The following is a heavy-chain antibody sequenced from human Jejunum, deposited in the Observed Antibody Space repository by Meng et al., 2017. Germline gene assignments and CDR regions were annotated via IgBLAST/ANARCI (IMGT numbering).Heavy chain of an antibody. CDR1: GYRFTSYW. J-gene: IGHJ4*02. CDR3: VSGASYRDSTGDYYGPPFEY. V-gene: IGHV5-51*01. CDR2: IHPGIPDT. Sequence: GESLKISCKASGYRFTSYWICWVRQKPGKGLEWMGVIHPGIPDTNYSPSFQGHVTISADTSISTAYLQRSKLKAADTAIYFCVSGASYRDSTGDYYGPPFEYWGQGTLVTVSS. D-gene: IGHD3-22*01.